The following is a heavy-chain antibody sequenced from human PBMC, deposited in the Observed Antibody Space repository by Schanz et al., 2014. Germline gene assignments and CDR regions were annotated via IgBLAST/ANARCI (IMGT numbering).Heavy chain of an antibody. J-gene: IGHJ6*02. CDR2: ISSTTDYT. CDR3: ARDRRVQTYYYYRYGMDV. Sequence: QVQLVESGGGLVKPGGSLRLSCAASGFTFSDYYINWVRQAPGKGLEWVSYISSTTDYTQYADSVKGRFTVSRDNASNSIYQSMDSLRDEMKAVYSCARDRRVQTYYYYRYGMDVWGQGTTVTVSS. CDR1: GFTFSDYY. V-gene: IGHV3-11*06.